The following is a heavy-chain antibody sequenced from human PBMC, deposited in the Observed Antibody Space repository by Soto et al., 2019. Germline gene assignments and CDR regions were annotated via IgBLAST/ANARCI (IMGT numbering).Heavy chain of an antibody. V-gene: IGHV3-74*01. Sequence: PGGSLRLSCAASGFAFSSYWMHWVRQAPGKGLVWVSRIISDGSSTRYADSVKGRFTISRDNAKNTLYLEMNSLRADDTAVYYCARVRGHIDYWGQGTLVTVSS. CDR1: GFAFSSYW. CDR2: IISDGSST. J-gene: IGHJ4*02. CDR3: ARVRGHIDY.